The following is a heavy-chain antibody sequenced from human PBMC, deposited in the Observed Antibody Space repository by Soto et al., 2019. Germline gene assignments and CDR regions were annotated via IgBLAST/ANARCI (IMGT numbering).Heavy chain of an antibody. D-gene: IGHD3-22*01. J-gene: IGHJ4*02. CDR1: GGSISSYY. CDR2: IYYSGST. Sequence: PSETLSLTCTVSGGSISSYYWSWIRQPPGKGLEWIGYIYYSGSTYYNPSLKSRVTISVDTSKNQFSLKLSSVTAADTAVYYCARQRHDSSGYYFFDYWGQGTLVTVSS. CDR3: ARQRHDSSGYYFFDY. V-gene: IGHV4-59*04.